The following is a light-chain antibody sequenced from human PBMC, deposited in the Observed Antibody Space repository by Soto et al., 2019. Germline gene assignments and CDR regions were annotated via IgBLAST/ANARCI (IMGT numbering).Light chain of an antibody. CDR2: DNN. CDR3: GTYDSSLSWV. V-gene: IGLV1-51*01. Sequence: QSVLTQPPSVSAAPGQKVTISCSGSSSNIGNNYVSWYQQLPGTAPKLLIYDNNKRPSGIPDRFSGSKSGASATLGITGLQTGDEADYYCGTYDSSLSWVFGPGTKLPS. J-gene: IGLJ1*01. CDR1: SSNIGNNY.